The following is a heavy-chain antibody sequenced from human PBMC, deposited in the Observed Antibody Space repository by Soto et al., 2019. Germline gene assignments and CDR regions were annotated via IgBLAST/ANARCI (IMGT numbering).Heavy chain of an antibody. CDR3: AASIAARPHYYGMEV. D-gene: IGHD6-6*01. CDR2: IDPNSGDT. J-gene: IGHJ6*02. CDR1: GYTLSDYY. Sequence: QMQLVQSGAEVKKPGASVKVSCTASGYTLSDYYIHWVRQAPGQGLESMGWIDPNSGDTNYAQKFQGWVTMTRDTSISTVYMELRRLKSDDTAVYYCAASIAARPHYYGMEVWGQGTTVTVSS. V-gene: IGHV1-2*04.